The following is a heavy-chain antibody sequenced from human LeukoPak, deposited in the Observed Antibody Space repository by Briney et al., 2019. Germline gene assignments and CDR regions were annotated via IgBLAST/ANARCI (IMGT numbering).Heavy chain of an antibody. Sequence: GGSLRLSCAASGFTFSDHYMDWVRQAPGKGLEWVGRTSNKAKSYTTEYAASVKDRFTISRDDSKNSLYLQMNSLKTEDTAVYYCARVTGAYYFDYWGQGTLVTVYS. CDR2: TSNKAKSYTT. J-gene: IGHJ4*02. V-gene: IGHV3-72*01. CDR3: ARVTGAYYFDY. D-gene: IGHD1-20*01. CDR1: GFTFSDHY.